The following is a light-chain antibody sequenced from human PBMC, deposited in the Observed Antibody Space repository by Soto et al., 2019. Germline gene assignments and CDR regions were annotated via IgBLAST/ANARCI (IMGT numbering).Light chain of an antibody. V-gene: IGLV2-14*03. CDR2: DVS. CDR1: SSDIGGYNY. J-gene: IGLJ2*01. Sequence: QSVLTQPASVSGSPGQSITLSCTETSSDIGGYNYVSWYQQHPGKAPKLMIYDVSDRPSGVSNRFSGSKSGNTASLTISGLQAEDEADYYCASYASSNTVLFGGGTKLTVL. CDR3: ASYASSNTVL.